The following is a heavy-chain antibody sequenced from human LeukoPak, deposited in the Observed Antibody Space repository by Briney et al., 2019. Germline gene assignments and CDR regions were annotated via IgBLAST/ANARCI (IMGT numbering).Heavy chain of an antibody. V-gene: IGHV1-8*01. CDR2: MNPNSGNT. CDR3: AGKTVTKPYYYYYGMDV. CDR1: GYTFTSYD. J-gene: IGHJ6*02. D-gene: IGHD4-17*01. Sequence: ASVKVSCKASGYTFTSYDINWVRQATGQGLEWMGWMNPNSGNTGYAQKFQGRVTMTRNTSISTAYMELSSLRSEDTAVYYCAGKTVTKPYYYYYGMDVRGQGTTVTVSS.